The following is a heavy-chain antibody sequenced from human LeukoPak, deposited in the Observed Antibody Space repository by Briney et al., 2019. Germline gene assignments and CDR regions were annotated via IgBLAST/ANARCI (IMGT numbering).Heavy chain of an antibody. CDR1: GYTFTGYY. V-gene: IGHV1-2*06. CDR3: ARGVPYSGSFQMDV. CDR2: INPNSGCT. D-gene: IGHD1-26*01. Sequence: GASVKVSCKASGYTFTGYYMHWVRQAPGQGLEWMGRINPNSGCTNYAQKFQGRVTMTRDTSISTAYMELSRLRSDDTAVYYCARGVPYSGSFQMDVWGKGTTVTVSS. J-gene: IGHJ6*04.